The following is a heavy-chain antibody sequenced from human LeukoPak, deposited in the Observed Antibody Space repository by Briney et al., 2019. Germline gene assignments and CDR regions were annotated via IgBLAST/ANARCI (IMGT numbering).Heavy chain of an antibody. V-gene: IGHV3-30*02. Sequence: PGGSLRLSCAASGFTFSSYGMHWVRQAPGKGLEWVALIRYDGSNKYYADSVKGRFTIYRDNSKNTLYLQMNSLRGEDTAVYYCAKDYGSIETSSGWSITYYYYYYYMAVWGKGTTVTVSS. CDR2: IRYDGSNK. J-gene: IGHJ6*03. CDR1: GFTFSSYG. D-gene: IGHD6-19*01. CDR3: AKDYGSIETSSGWSITYYYYYYYMAV.